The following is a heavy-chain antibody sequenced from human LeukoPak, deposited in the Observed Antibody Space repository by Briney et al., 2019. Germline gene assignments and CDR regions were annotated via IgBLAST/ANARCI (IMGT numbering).Heavy chain of an antibody. V-gene: IGHV1-2*02. Sequence: ASVKVSCLSSGYTFTHSYIHGVRPPPAKRGAWVGWIKTRGGDTNFGQKFQGRVTMTRDTSIGTAYMELSTLTSDDTAVYYCVNVCYSCRDGFDSWGQGTMVTVSS. CDR1: GYTFTHSY. J-gene: IGHJ3*02. CDR2: IKTRGGDT. D-gene: IGHD2-21*02. CDR3: VNVCYSCRDGFDS.